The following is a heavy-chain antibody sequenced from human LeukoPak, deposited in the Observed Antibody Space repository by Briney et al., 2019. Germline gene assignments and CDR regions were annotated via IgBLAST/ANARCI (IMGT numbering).Heavy chain of an antibody. V-gene: IGHV4-59*01. CDR1: GGSTSDYY. CDR3: ARSWTIYDPMDV. Sequence: SETLSLTCTVSGGSTSDYYWSWIRQPPGKGLEWIGYISYSGITNYNPSLKRGVTISVGTYKNQSSLKLNSVTAADTAVYYCARSWTIYDPMDVWGKGTTGTVSA. J-gene: IGHJ6*04. D-gene: IGHD5/OR15-5a*01. CDR2: ISYSGIT.